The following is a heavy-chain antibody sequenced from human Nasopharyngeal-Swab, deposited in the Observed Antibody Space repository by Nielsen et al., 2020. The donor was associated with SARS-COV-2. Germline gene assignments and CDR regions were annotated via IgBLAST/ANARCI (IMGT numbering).Heavy chain of an antibody. Sequence: ASVKVSCKASGYTFTSYGISWVRQAPGQGLEWMGWISAYNGNTNYAQKLQGRVTMTEETSTDTAYMELSSLRSEDTAVYYCATTPAYSGSYEAGPATNGEFDYWGQGTLVTVSS. CDR3: ATTPAYSGSYEAGPATNGEFDY. CDR1: GYTFTSYG. CDR2: ISAYNGNT. V-gene: IGHV1-18*04. D-gene: IGHD1-26*01. J-gene: IGHJ4*02.